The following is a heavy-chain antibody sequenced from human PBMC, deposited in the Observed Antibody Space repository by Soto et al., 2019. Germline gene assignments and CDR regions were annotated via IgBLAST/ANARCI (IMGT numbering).Heavy chain of an antibody. Sequence: GASVKGYCQASGYTFTSYGIILVRQDAGQGLEWMGWISAYNGNTNYAQKLQGRVTMTTDTSTSTAYMELRSLRSDDTAVYYCARESTIFGVVIYGMDVWGQGTTVTGSS. D-gene: IGHD3-3*01. CDR3: ARESTIFGVVIYGMDV. CDR2: ISAYNGNT. J-gene: IGHJ6*02. V-gene: IGHV1-18*01. CDR1: GYTFTSYG.